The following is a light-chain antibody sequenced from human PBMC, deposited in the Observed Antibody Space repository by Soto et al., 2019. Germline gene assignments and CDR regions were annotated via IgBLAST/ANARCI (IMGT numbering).Light chain of an antibody. Sequence: DIQMTQSPSSLSASVGDRVTITCRASESISNNLNWYQQKPGKAPKLLIYAASTLQSGVPSRFSGGGSGTDFTLTICSLQPEDFTTYYCQQNYSTPRVAFGQGTKVEIK. V-gene: IGKV1-39*01. CDR1: ESISNN. CDR2: AAS. CDR3: QQNYSTPRVA. J-gene: IGKJ1*01.